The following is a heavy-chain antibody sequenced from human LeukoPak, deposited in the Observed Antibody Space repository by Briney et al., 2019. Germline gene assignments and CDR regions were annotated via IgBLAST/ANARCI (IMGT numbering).Heavy chain of an antibody. J-gene: IGHJ6*03. CDR3: AKDPATMVRGDPNYMDV. V-gene: IGHV3-30*02. D-gene: IGHD3-10*01. Sequence: GGSLRLSCAASGFTFSTYAMHWVRQAPGKGLEWVTFIRYDGSNKYYADSVKGRFTISRDNSKNTLYLQMNSLRAEDTAVYYCAKDPATMVRGDPNYMDVWGKGTTVTISS. CDR2: IRYDGSNK. CDR1: GFTFSTYA.